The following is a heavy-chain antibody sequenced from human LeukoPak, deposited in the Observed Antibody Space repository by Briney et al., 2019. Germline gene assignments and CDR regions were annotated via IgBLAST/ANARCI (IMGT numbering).Heavy chain of an antibody. CDR1: GGTFSSYA. CDR2: IIPIFGTA. CDR3: ARSRWNDDYYYYMDV. D-gene: IGHD1-1*01. V-gene: IGHV1-69*13. Sequence: ASVKVSCKASGGTFSSYAISWVRQAPGQGLEWMGGIIPIFGTANYAQKFQGRVTITADESTSTAYMELSSLRSEDTAVYYCARSRWNDDYYYYMDVWGKGTTVTISS. J-gene: IGHJ6*03.